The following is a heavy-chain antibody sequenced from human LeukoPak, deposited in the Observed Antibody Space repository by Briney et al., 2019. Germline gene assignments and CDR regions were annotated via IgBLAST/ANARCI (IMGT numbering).Heavy chain of an antibody. CDR1: GGSFSGYY. D-gene: IGHD3-22*01. CDR3: ARGALGYDSSGSLDY. Sequence: SETLSLTCAVYGGSFSGYYWSWIRQPPGKGLEWIGEINHSGSTNYNPSLKSRVTISVDTSKNQFSLKLSSVTAADTAVYYCARGALGYDSSGSLDYWGQGTLVTVSS. CDR2: INHSGST. V-gene: IGHV4-34*01. J-gene: IGHJ4*02.